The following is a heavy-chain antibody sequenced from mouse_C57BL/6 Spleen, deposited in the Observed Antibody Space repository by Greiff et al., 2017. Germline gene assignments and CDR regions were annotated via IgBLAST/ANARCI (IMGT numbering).Heavy chain of an antibody. Sequence: DVQLQESGPGMVKPSQSLSLTCTVTGYSITSGYDWHWIRHFPGNKLEWMGYISYSGSTNYNPSLKSRISITHDTSKNHFFLKLNSVTTEDTATYYCAREDYGNAMDYWGQGTSVTVSS. D-gene: IGHD1-1*01. J-gene: IGHJ4*01. V-gene: IGHV3-1*01. CDR3: AREDYGNAMDY. CDR2: ISYSGST. CDR1: GYSITSGYD.